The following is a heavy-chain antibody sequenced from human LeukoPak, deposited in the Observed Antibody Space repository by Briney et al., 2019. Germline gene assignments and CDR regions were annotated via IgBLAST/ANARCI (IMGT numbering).Heavy chain of an antibody. CDR3: ARGGGRKFFGGGAYYYYMDV. J-gene: IGHJ6*03. CDR1: GGSFRNYY. D-gene: IGHD3-16*01. V-gene: IGHV4-34*01. CDR2: ITHSGST. Sequence: SETLSLTCAVYGGSFRNYYWSWIRQSPEKGREWIGEITHSGSTNYNPSLKSRVTISVVTCKHQFSLKLSSVTAADTAVYYCARGGGRKFFGGGAYYYYMDVWGKGTTVAVSS.